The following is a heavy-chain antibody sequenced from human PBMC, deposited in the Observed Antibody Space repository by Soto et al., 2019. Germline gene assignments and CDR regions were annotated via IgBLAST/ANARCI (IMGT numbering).Heavy chain of an antibody. CDR2: IIPMYVPA. D-gene: IGHD3-10*01. CDR3: ARVTSMVRGVIDNWFDP. V-gene: IGHV1-69*01. Sequence: QVPLVQSGAEVKKPGASVTVSCKASGGTFSSYAIHWVRQAPGQGLEWMGGIIPMYVPAKYTQRFQGSVTITANESKTTVYMELTSLTSQATAVYYCARVTSMVRGVIDNWFDPWGHGTLVTVSS. CDR1: GGTFSSYA. J-gene: IGHJ5*02.